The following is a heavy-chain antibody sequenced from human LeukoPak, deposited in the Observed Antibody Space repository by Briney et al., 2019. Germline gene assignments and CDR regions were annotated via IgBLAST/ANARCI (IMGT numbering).Heavy chain of an antibody. V-gene: IGHV4-59*08. D-gene: IGHD3-10*01. CDR1: GGSISSYY. CDR3: ARSGWGDRSYFDY. Sequence: SETLSLTCTVSGGSISSYYWSWIRQPPGKGLEWIGYIYYSGSTNYNPSLKSRVTMSVDTSKNQFSLKLSSVTAADTAVYYCARSGWGDRSYFDYWGQGTLVTVSS. CDR2: IYYSGST. J-gene: IGHJ4*02.